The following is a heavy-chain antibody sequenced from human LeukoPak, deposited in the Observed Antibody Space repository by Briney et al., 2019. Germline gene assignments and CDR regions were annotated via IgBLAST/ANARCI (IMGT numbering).Heavy chain of an antibody. V-gene: IGHV3-21*01. J-gene: IGHJ4*02. CDR1: GFNFITAA. D-gene: IGHD3-22*01. CDR3: ARGSSGYYY. CDR2: ISSSSSFI. Sequence: TGGSLRLSCAASGFNFITAAMTWVRQAPGKGLEWVSSISSSSSFIYYADSVKGRFTISRDNAKNSLYLQMKSLRAEDTAVYYCARGSSGYYYWGQGTLVTVSS.